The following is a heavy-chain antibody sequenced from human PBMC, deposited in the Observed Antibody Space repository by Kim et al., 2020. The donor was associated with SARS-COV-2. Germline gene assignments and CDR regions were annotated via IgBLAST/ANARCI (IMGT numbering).Heavy chain of an antibody. V-gene: IGHV1-46*01. J-gene: IGHJ4*02. D-gene: IGHD1-26*01. Sequence: SYAQKFQGRVTMTRDTSTSTVYMELSSLRSEDTAVYYCARDLAGARFDYWGQGTLVTVSS. CDR3: ARDLAGARFDY.